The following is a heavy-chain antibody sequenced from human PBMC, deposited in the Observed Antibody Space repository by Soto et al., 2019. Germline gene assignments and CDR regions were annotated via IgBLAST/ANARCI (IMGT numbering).Heavy chain of an antibody. V-gene: IGHV1-3*01. J-gene: IGHJ4*02. CDR3: ARAGYISSWDSYFDF. D-gene: IGHD3-16*02. CDR1: GYSFTSYA. Sequence: QVQLVQSGAEVKKPGASVKVSCKTSGYSFTSYAIHWVRHAPGQRPAWMGWINVGNAKTRYSQKFQDRVTITRGTSASTAYMEFSSMKFEDTAVYYGARAGYISSWDSYFDFWGQGTKVTVSS. CDR2: INVGNAKT.